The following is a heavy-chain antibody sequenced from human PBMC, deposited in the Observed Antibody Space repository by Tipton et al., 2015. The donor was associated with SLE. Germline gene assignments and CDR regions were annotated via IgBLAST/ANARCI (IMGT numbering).Heavy chain of an antibody. J-gene: IGHJ5*02. CDR3: ARLHGYSYGLNWFDP. V-gene: IGHV4-39*07. Sequence: TLSLTCTVSGASISSGSHYWDWIRQPPGKGLEWIGSIYYTGTTTYYNSFLKSRVTMSVDTSKNQFSLRLTSVIAADTAVYYCARLHGYSYGLNWFDPWGQGTLISVSS. CDR1: GASISSGSHY. D-gene: IGHD5-18*01. CDR2: IYYTGTTT.